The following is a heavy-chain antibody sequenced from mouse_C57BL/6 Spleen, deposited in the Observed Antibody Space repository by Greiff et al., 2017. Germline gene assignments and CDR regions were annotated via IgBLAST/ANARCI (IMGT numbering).Heavy chain of an antibody. CDR1: GYTFTSYW. CDR3: ARWGRYYLDY. V-gene: IGHV1-64*01. J-gene: IGHJ2*01. CDR2: IHPNSGST. Sequence: VKLMESGAELVKPGASVKLSCKASGYTFTSYWMHWVKQRPGQGLEWIGMIHPNSGSTNYNEKFKSKATLTVDKSSSTAYMQLSSLTSEDSAVYYCARWGRYYLDYWGQGTTLTVSS.